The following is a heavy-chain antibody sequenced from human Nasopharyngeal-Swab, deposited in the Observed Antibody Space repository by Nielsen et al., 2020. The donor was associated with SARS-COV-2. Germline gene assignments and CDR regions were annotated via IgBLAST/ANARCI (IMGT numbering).Heavy chain of an antibody. CDR1: GFTFSSYG. Sequence: SCKASGFTFSSYGMHWVRQAPGKGLEWVAVISYDGSNKFYADSVKGRFTVSRDNSKNTLYLQMNSLRAEDTAVYYCARDLRGFSYGFIYWGQGTLVTVSS. D-gene: IGHD5-18*01. J-gene: IGHJ4*02. CDR2: ISYDGSNK. V-gene: IGHV3-30*03. CDR3: ARDLRGFSYGFIY.